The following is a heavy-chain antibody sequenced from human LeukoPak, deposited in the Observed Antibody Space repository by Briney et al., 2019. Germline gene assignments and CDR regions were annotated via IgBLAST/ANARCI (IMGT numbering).Heavy chain of an antibody. CDR2: IFTSGWT. V-gene: IGHV4-4*09. Sequence: PSETLSLTCTVSGGSISSYYWGWVRQSPGKGLEWIGYIFTSGWTDYNPSLKSRVTMSVDTSKNQLSMELRFLTAADTAVYYCATSHDVKTAPYDLWGQGTLVTVSS. CDR1: GGSISSYY. D-gene: IGHD2-21*01. J-gene: IGHJ5*02. CDR3: ATSHDVKTAPYDL.